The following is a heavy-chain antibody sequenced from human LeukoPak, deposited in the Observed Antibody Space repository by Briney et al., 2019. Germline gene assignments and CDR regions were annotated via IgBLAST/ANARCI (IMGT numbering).Heavy chain of an antibody. V-gene: IGHV3-21*01. CDR3: ARDEAYYDFWSGYYPPPTNNYYMDV. CDR2: ISSSSSHI. J-gene: IGHJ6*03. D-gene: IGHD3-3*01. CDR1: GFTFSSYS. Sequence: GGSLRLSCAASGFTFSSYSMNWVRQAPGKGLEWVSSISSSSSHIYYADSVKGRFTISRDNAKNSLYLQMNSLRAEDTAVYYCARDEAYYDFWSGYYPPPTNNYYMDVWDKGTTVTVSS.